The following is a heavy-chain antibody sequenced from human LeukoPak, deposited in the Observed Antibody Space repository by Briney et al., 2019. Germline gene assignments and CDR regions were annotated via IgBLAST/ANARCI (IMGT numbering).Heavy chain of an antibody. J-gene: IGHJ5*02. V-gene: IGHV3-9*01. CDR3: ANGGSYSSGP. CDR1: GFTFDDYA. D-gene: IGHD3-22*01. Sequence: GGSLRLSCAASGFTFDDYAMHWVRQAPGKGLEWVSGIGWNSGTIGYVDSVKGRFTIFRDNAKNSLFLQINSLRAEDTAVYYCANGGSYSSGPWGQGTLVTVSS. CDR2: IGWNSGTI.